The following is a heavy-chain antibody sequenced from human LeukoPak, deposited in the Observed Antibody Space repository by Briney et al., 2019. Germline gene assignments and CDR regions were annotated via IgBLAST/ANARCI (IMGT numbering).Heavy chain of an antibody. CDR1: GGSISSYY. J-gene: IGHJ4*02. CDR3: ARPVIAPTLIRY. V-gene: IGHV4-59*08. D-gene: IGHD3-22*01. Sequence: SETLSLTCTVSGGSISSYYWRWIRQPPGKGLEWIGYIYYSGSTNYNPSLKSRVTISVDTSKNQFSLKLSSVTAADTAVYYCARPVIAPTLIRYWGQETLVTVSS. CDR2: IYYSGST.